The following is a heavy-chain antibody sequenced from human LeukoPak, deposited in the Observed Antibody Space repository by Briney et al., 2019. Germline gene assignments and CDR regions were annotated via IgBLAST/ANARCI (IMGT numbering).Heavy chain of an antibody. Sequence: PSETLSLTCTVSGGSISGYYWSWIRQPPGKGLEWIGYIYYSGSTNYNPSLKSRVTISVDASKNQFSLKLSSVTAADTAVYYCARGCSAGTPHNWFDPWGQGTLVTVSS. J-gene: IGHJ5*02. D-gene: IGHD6-13*01. CDR3: ARGCSAGTPHNWFDP. CDR2: IYYSGST. CDR1: GGSISGYY. V-gene: IGHV4-59*01.